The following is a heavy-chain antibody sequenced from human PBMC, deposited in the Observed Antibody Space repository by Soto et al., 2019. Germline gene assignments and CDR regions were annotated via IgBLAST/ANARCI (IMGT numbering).Heavy chain of an antibody. CDR1: GFTFSNAW. D-gene: IGHD6-13*01. J-gene: IGHJ4*02. CDR3: TTEAKSSWYRSFDY. CDR2: IKSKTDGGTT. Sequence: GGSLRLSCAASGFTFSNAWMSWVRQAPGKGLEWVGRIKSKTDGGTTDYAAPVKGRFTISRDDSKNTLYLQMNSLKTEDTAVYYCTTEAKSSWYRSFDYWGQGTLVTVSS. V-gene: IGHV3-15*01.